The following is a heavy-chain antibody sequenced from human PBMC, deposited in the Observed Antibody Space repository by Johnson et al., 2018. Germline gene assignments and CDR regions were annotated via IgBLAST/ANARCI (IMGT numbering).Heavy chain of an antibody. V-gene: IGHV1-8*01. CDR3: ARGRRAVAGPTGNFQH. CDR2: MDPNSGNT. CDR1: GYTFTSYD. Sequence: QVQLVESGAEVKKXGASXKVXCKASGYTFTSYDITWVRQATGQGLEWMGWMDPNSGNTGYAQKFQGRVTLTRNTSISTAHMELSSLTSEDTAVYYCARGRRAVAGPTGNFQHWGQGTLVTVSS. J-gene: IGHJ1*01. D-gene: IGHD6-19*01.